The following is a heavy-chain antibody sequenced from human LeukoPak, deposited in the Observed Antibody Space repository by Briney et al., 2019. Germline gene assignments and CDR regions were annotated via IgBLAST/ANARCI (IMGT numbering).Heavy chain of an antibody. J-gene: IGHJ4*02. Sequence: SETLSLTCTVSGGSISSSSYYWGWIRQPPGKGLEWIGSIYYSGSTYYNPSLKSRVTISVDTSKNQFSLKLSSVTAADTAVYYCARGSGRTRGGFDYWGQGTLVTVSS. CDR2: IYYSGST. D-gene: IGHD1-26*01. CDR1: GGSISSSSYY. V-gene: IGHV4-39*01. CDR3: ARGSGRTRGGFDY.